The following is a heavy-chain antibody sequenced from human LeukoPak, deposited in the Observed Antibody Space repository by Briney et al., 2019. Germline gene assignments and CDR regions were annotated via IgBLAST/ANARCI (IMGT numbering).Heavy chain of an antibody. J-gene: IGHJ4*02. CDR1: GGSISSYY. CDR2: IYYSGST. D-gene: IGHD5-18*01. Sequence: WETLSLTCTVSGGSISSYYWSWIRQPPGKGLEWIVYIYYSGSTNYNPSLKSRVTISVATSKNQFSLKLSSVTAADTAVEYYSRVDTDMCYGLDYWGQGTLVTVSS. V-gene: IGHV4-59*01. CDR3: SRVDTDMCYGLDY.